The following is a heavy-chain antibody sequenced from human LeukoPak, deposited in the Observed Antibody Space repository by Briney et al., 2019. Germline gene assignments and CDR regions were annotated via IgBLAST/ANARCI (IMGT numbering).Heavy chain of an antibody. V-gene: IGHV3-48*01. CDR2: ISSSSSTI. CDR1: RLTFSKYW. Sequence: GGSLRLSCVGSRLTFSKYWMTWVRQAPGKGLEWVSYISSSSSTIYYADSVKGRFTISRDNAKNSLYLQMNSLRAEDTAVYYCARSGSDFDYWGQGTLVTVSS. CDR3: ARSGSDFDY. J-gene: IGHJ4*02.